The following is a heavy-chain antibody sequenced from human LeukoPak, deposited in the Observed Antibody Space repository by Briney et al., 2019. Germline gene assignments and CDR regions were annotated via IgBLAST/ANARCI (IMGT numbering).Heavy chain of an antibody. CDR3: ATGAAAEYFQH. CDR1: GYTFTTYW. J-gene: IGHJ1*01. Sequence: GESLKISCKGSGYTFTTYWIGWVRQMPGKGLEWMGIIYPGDSDTRYSPSFQGQATISADKSISTAYLQWSSLKASDTAMYYCATGAAAEYFQHWGQGTLVTVSS. V-gene: IGHV5-51*01. CDR2: IYPGDSDT. D-gene: IGHD6-13*01.